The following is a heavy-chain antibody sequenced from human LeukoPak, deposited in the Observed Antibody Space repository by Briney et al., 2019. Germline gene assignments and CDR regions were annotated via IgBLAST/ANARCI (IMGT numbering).Heavy chain of an antibody. Sequence: SETLSLTCAVYGGSFSGYYWSWIRQPPGKGLEWIGEINHSGSTNYNPSLKSRLTISVDTSKNQFSLKLSSVTAADTAVYYCARGDRPREIPPLIRKKNAFDIWGQGTMVTVSS. CDR3: ARGDRPREIPPLIRKKNAFDI. CDR1: GGSFSGYY. D-gene: IGHD2-8*01. CDR2: INHSGST. J-gene: IGHJ3*02. V-gene: IGHV4-34*01.